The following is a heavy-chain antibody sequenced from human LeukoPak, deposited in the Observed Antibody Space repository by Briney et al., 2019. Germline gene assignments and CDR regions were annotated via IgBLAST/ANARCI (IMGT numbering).Heavy chain of an antibody. Sequence: SQTLSLTCTVSGGSISSGSFYWSWIRQPAGKGLEWIGEIYHSGSTNYNPSLKSRVTISVDKSKNQFSLKLSSVTAADTAVYYCARRDSSGYYLPLDYWGQGTLVTVSS. CDR3: ARRDSSGYYLPLDY. CDR2: IYHSGST. CDR1: GGSISSGSFY. D-gene: IGHD3-22*01. V-gene: IGHV4-61*09. J-gene: IGHJ4*02.